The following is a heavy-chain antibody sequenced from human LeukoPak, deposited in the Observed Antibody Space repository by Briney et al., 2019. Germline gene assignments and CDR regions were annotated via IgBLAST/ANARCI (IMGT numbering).Heavy chain of an antibody. CDR3: ARNRYSDAFDI. CDR2: IYYSGST. V-gene: IGHV4-59*01. Sequence: PSETLSLTCAVYGGSFSGYYWSWIRQPPGKGLEWIGYIYYSGSTNYNPSLKSRVTISVDTSKNQFSLKLSSVTAADTAVYYCARNRYSDAFDIWGQGTMVTVSS. D-gene: IGHD1-14*01. CDR1: GGSFSGYY. J-gene: IGHJ3*02.